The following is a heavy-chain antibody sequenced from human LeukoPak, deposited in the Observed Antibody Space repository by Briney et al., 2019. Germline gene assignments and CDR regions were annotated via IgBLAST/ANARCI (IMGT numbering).Heavy chain of an antibody. Sequence: GGSLRLSCAASGFTFSGYAIHWVRQAPGKGLEWVAVIWYDGSDKYYADSVKGRFTISRDNSRNTLYLQMNSLRAEDTAVYYCARDLRIDWLPSLDYWGQGTLVTVSS. J-gene: IGHJ4*02. D-gene: IGHD3-9*01. CDR2: IWYDGSDK. V-gene: IGHV3-33*08. CDR3: ARDLRIDWLPSLDY. CDR1: GFTFSGYA.